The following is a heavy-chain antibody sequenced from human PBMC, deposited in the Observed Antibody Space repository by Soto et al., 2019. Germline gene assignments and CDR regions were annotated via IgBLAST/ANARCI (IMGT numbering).Heavy chain of an antibody. CDR3: ARSYYDFWSGYSDYYYYMDV. V-gene: IGHV4-31*03. Sequence: SETLSLTCTVSGGSISSGGYYWSWIRQHPGKGLEWNGYIYYSGSTYYNLSLKSRVTIAVDTSKNQFSLKLSSVTAADTAVYYCARSYYDFWSGYSDYYYYMDVWGKGTTVTVSS. CDR1: GGSISSGGYY. J-gene: IGHJ6*03. D-gene: IGHD3-3*01. CDR2: IYYSGST.